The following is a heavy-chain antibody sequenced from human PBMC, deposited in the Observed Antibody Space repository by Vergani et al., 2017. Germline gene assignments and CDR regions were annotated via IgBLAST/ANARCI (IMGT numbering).Heavy chain of an antibody. CDR3: ARDRGPADAFDI. CDR1: GFTFSSYE. D-gene: IGHD3-10*01. V-gene: IGHV3-48*03. CDR2: ISSSGSTI. Sequence: EVQLVESGGGLVQPGGSLRLSCAASGFTFSSYEMNWVRQAPGKGLEWVSYISSSGSTIYYADSVKGLFTISRDNAKNSLYLQMNSLRAEDTAVYYCARDRGPADAFDIWGQGTMVTVSS. J-gene: IGHJ3*02.